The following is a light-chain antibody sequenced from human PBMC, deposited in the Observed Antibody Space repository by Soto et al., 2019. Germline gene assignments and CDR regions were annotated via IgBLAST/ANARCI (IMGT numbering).Light chain of an antibody. V-gene: IGKV1-5*01. J-gene: IGKJ1*01. CDR1: QSISSW. Sequence: DIQMTQSPSTLSASVGDRVTITCRASQSISSWLAWYQQKPGEAPKLLIYDASSLESGVSSRFSGSGSGTEFTLTISSLQPDDFATYYCQQYNSYPWTFGQGTKVDIK. CDR2: DAS. CDR3: QQYNSYPWT.